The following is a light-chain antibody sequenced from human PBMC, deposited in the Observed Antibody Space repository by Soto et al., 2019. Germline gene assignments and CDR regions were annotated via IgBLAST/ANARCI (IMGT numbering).Light chain of an antibody. CDR2: SNN. CDR1: SSNIGSNT. Sequence: QSVLTRPPSASGTPGQRVTISCSGSSSNIGSNTVNWYRQLPGTAPKLLIYSNNQRPSGVPDRFSGSKSGTSASLAISGLQSEDEADYYCAAWDDSLNGRVFGTGTKVTVL. CDR3: AAWDDSLNGRV. V-gene: IGLV1-44*01. J-gene: IGLJ1*01.